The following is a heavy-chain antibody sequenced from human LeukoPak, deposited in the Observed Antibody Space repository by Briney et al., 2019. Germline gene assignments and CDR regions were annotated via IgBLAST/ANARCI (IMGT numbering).Heavy chain of an antibody. D-gene: IGHD5-18*01. CDR2: ISSSSTYI. CDR3: ARGSTAMDPAAFDI. CDR1: GFTFNSYS. Sequence: SGGSLRLSCAASGFTFNSYSMNWVRQAPGKGLEWVASISSSSTYINYADSVKGRFTISRDNAKNSLYLQMNSLRAEDTALYHCARGSTAMDPAAFDIWGQGTMVTVSS. J-gene: IGHJ3*02. V-gene: IGHV3-21*04.